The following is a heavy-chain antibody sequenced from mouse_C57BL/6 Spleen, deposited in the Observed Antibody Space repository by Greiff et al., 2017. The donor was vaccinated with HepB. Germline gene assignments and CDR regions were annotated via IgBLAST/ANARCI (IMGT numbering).Heavy chain of an antibody. CDR2: IYPRSGNT. CDR3: ARGEDYYGSPLFDY. J-gene: IGHJ2*01. D-gene: IGHD1-1*01. CDR1: GYTFTSYG. Sequence: QVQLQQSGAELARPGASVKLSCKASGYTFTSYGISWVKQRTGQGLEWIGEIYPRSGNTYYNEKFKGKATLTADKSSSTAYMELRSLTSEDSAVYFCARGEDYYGSPLFDYWGQGTTLTVSS. V-gene: IGHV1-81*01.